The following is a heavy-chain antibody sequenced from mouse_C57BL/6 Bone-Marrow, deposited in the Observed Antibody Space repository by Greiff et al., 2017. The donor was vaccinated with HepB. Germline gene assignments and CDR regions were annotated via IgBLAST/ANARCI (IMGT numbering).Heavy chain of an antibody. D-gene: IGHD1-1*01. CDR3: ARPHYCSSGERDFDD. CDR2: IYPGSGST. J-gene: IGHJ1*03. Sequence: QVQLQQPGAELVKPGASVKMSCKASGYTFTSYWITWVKQRPGQGLEWIGDIYPGSGSTNYNAKFKNKTTLTVDTSSSTACMQLSSLTTEDSAVYYCARPHYCSSGERDFDDWGTGTTVIVSS. V-gene: IGHV1-55*01. CDR1: GYTFTSYW.